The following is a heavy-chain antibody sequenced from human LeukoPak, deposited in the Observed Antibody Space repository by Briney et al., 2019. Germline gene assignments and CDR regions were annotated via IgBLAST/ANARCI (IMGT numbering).Heavy chain of an antibody. J-gene: IGHJ4*02. CDR1: GFTVSSNY. Sequence: GGSLRLSCAASGFTVSSNYMSWVRQPAGKGLEWVSVLYSGGATFYADSVKGRFTISRDTSKNTLYLQMNDLRADDTAVYYCAKLKGWYGEGFFDYWGQGTLVTVSS. CDR3: AKLKGWYGEGFFDY. V-gene: IGHV3-53*01. CDR2: LYSGGAT. D-gene: IGHD6-19*01.